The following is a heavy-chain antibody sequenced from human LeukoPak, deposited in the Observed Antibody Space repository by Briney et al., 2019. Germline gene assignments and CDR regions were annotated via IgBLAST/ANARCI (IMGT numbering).Heavy chain of an antibody. CDR2: INPSGGST. J-gene: IGHJ5*02. CDR1: RYTFSNYD. V-gene: IGHV1-46*01. CDR3: ARVKAMGDGWFDP. D-gene: IGHD3-16*01. Sequence: GASVKVSCKASRYTFSNYDINWVRQAPGQGLEWMGIINPSGGSTSYAQKFQGRVTMTRDTSTSTVYMELSSLRSEDTAVYYCARVKAMGDGWFDPWGQGTLVTVSS.